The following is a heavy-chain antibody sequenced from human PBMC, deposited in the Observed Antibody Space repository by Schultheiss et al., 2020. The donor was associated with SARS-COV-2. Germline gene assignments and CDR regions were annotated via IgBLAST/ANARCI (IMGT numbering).Heavy chain of an antibody. CDR3: ARESGYSYGSQSVFDY. CDR2: IYYSRST. CDR1: GGSVSRYY. D-gene: IGHD5-18*01. Sequence: SQTLSLTCTVSGGSVSRYYWSWIRQPPGKGLEWIGSIYYSRSTDYNPSLKSRVTISADTSKNQFSLNLRSVTAADAAVYYCARESGYSYGSQSVFDYWGQGNLVTVSS. V-gene: IGHV4-59*02. J-gene: IGHJ4*02.